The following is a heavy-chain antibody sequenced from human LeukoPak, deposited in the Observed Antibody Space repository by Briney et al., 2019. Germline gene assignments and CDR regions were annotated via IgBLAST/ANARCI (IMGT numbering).Heavy chain of an antibody. Sequence: PGRSLRLSCAASGFTFSSYAMHWVRQAPGKGLEWVAVISYDGSNKYYADSVKGRFTISRDNSKNTLYLQMNSLRAEDTAVYYCARGGRGCSYLPSGYWGQGTLVTVSS. J-gene: IGHJ4*02. CDR2: ISYDGSNK. V-gene: IGHV3-30-3*01. D-gene: IGHD5-18*01. CDR1: GFTFSSYA. CDR3: ARGGRGCSYLPSGY.